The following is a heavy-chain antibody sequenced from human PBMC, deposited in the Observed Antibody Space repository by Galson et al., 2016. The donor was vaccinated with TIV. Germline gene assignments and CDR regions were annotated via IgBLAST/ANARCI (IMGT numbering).Heavy chain of an antibody. D-gene: IGHD6-19*01. Sequence: SLRLSCAASGFTFDDYAMHWVRQAPGKGPEWVSGISWNSGTIGYADFVKGRFTISRDNAKNSLYLQMNSLRAEDTALYYCAKVTLLGGTGWYFGYFEYWGQGTLVTVSS. J-gene: IGHJ4*02. V-gene: IGHV3-9*01. CDR3: AKVTLLGGTGWYFGYFEY. CDR2: ISWNSGTI. CDR1: GFTFDDYA.